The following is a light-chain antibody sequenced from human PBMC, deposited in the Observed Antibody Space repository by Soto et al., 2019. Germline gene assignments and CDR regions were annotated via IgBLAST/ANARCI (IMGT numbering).Light chain of an antibody. CDR1: QTIDNT. V-gene: IGKV3D-15*02. CDR3: QQYGRSPRT. J-gene: IGKJ1*01. Sequence: ERVMMHSPATMSMSPGERATLSCRASQTIDNTLAWYQRKPGQAPRLLIYDASTRATGVPARFSGSGSGTDFTLTINKLEPEDFAVYYCQQYGRSPRTFGQGTKV. CDR2: DAS.